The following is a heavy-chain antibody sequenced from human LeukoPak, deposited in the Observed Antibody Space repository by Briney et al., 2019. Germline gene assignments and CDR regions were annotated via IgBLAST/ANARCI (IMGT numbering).Heavy chain of an antibody. D-gene: IGHD3-22*01. J-gene: IGHJ4*02. Sequence: ASVKVSCKASGYTFTGYYMHWVRQAPGQGLEWMGWINPNSGGTNYAQKFQGWVTMTRDTSISTAYMELSRLRSDDTAVYYCARVDSSGYYHFDYWGQGTLVTVSS. CDR3: ARVDSSGYYHFDY. V-gene: IGHV1-2*04. CDR2: INPNSGGT. CDR1: GYTFTGYY.